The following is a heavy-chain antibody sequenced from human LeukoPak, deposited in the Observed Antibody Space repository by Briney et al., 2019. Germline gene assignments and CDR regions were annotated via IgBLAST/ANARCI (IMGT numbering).Heavy chain of an antibody. CDR3: AKRHGDSSGYYYFDS. J-gene: IGHJ4*02. V-gene: IGHV3-23*01. D-gene: IGHD3-22*01. CDR1: GFIFSNYG. Sequence: GGSLRLSCAASGFIFSNYGMSWVRQAPGKGLEWVSAIRGNAGTTYYADSVKGRFTIFRDNSKNMLYLQMNSLRVEDTAIYYCAKRHGDSSGYYYFDSWGQGTLVTVSS. CDR2: IRGNAGTT.